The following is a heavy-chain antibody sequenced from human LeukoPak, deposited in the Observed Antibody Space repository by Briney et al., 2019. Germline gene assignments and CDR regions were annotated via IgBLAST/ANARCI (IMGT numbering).Heavy chain of an antibody. J-gene: IGHJ5*02. D-gene: IGHD2-15*01. CDR1: KFTFSSYW. V-gene: IGHV3-23*01. CDR2: ISGSGGST. Sequence: PGGSLRLSCVASKFTFSSYWMSWVRQAPGKGLEWVSAISGSGGSTYYADSVKGRFTISRDNSKSTLYLQMNSLRAEDTAVYYCAKDLIVVAATPTNWFDPWGQGTLVTVSS. CDR3: AKDLIVVAATPTNWFDP.